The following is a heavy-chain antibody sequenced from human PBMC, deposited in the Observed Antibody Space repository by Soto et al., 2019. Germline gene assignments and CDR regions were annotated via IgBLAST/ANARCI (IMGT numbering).Heavy chain of an antibody. D-gene: IGHD5-12*01. CDR2: ISSSSSYI. V-gene: IGHV3-21*01. CDR1: GFTFSSYS. Sequence: GGSLRLSCVASGFTFSSYSMNWVRQAPGKGLEWVSSISSSSSYIYYADSVKGRFTISRDNAKNSLYLQMSSLRAEDTAVYYCARVSGYSGYDSEVYFDYWGQGTLVTVSS. CDR3: ARVSGYSGYDSEVYFDY. J-gene: IGHJ4*02.